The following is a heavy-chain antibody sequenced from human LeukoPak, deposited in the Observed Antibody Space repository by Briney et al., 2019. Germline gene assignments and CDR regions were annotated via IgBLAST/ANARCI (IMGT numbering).Heavy chain of an antibody. J-gene: IGHJ5*02. CDR1: GYTFTSYG. CDR3: ARDGRRGYSYGSEDWFDP. CDR2: INAYNGNT. Sequence: ASVKVSCKASGYTFTSYGISWVRQAPGQGLEWMGWINAYNGNTNYAQKLQGRVTMTTDTSTSTAYMELRSLRSDDTAVYYCARDGRRGYSYGSEDWFDPWGQGTLVTVSS. V-gene: IGHV1-18*01. D-gene: IGHD5-18*01.